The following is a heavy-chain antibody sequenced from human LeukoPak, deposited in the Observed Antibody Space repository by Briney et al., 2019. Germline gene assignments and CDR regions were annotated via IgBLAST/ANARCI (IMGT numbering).Heavy chain of an antibody. V-gene: IGHV3-30*03. CDR1: GFTFRSYG. Sequence: GGSLRLSCAASGFTFRSYGMHWVRQVPGKGLEWVAVISYDGSNKYNADSVKGRFIISRDNSKNTLYLQMNSLRAEDAAIYYCARSGDSSGFYPPRFDYWGLGTLVTVSS. CDR2: ISYDGSNK. J-gene: IGHJ4*02. CDR3: ARSGDSSGFYPPRFDY. D-gene: IGHD3-22*01.